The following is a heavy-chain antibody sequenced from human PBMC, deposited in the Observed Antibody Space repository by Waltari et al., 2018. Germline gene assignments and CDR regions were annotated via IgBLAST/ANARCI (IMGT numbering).Heavy chain of an antibody. D-gene: IGHD5-18*01. Sequence: EVQLVESGGGLVQPGESLRLSCAASGFDFGAYWMHWVRQSPGKGLEWVSRINIDGGYISYADSVKGRFTISRDNANNRVFLQLNSVRGEDTAVYYCVRKGGRGYPYGPFYYDYWGQGTLVTVSS. CDR1: GFDFGAYW. CDR3: VRKGGRGYPYGPFYYDY. J-gene: IGHJ4*02. CDR2: INIDGGYI. V-gene: IGHV3-74*01.